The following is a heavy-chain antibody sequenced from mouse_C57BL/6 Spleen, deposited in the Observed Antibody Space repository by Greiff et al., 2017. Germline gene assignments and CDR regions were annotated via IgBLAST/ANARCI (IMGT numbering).Heavy chain of an antibody. D-gene: IGHD2-4*01. CDR1: GFTFTDYY. CDR2: IRNKANGYTT. V-gene: IGHV7-3*01. J-gene: IGHJ2*01. Sequence: EVQLVESGGGLVQPGGSLSLSCAASGFTFTDYYMSWVRQPPGKALEWLGFIRNKANGYTTEYSASVKGRFTISRDNSQSILYLQMNALRAEDSATYYCARSPIYYDYDGYYFDYWGQGTTLTVSS. CDR3: ARSPIYYDYDGYYFDY.